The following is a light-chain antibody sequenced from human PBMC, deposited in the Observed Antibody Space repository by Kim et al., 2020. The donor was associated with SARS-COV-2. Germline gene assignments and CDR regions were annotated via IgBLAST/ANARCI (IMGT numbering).Light chain of an antibody. CDR1: QSVSNN. CDR3: QQYNDWPPGDT. V-gene: IGKV3-15*01. J-gene: IGKJ2*01. Sequence: EIVMTQSPATLSVSPGERATLSCRASQSVSNNLAWYQLKPGQAPRLLIYGASTRATGTPARFSGSGSGTDFTLTVNSLQSEDFAVYYCQQYNDWPPGDTFGQGTKLEI. CDR2: GAS.